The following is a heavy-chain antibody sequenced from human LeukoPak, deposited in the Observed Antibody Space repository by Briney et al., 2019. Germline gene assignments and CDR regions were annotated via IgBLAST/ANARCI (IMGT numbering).Heavy chain of an antibody. V-gene: IGHV3-48*01. CDR1: GFTFSGYS. CDR2: IRSSGSPI. D-gene: IGHD3-10*01. J-gene: IGHJ4*02. CDR3: ARDKFRGYFDY. Sequence: GGSLRLSCAASGFTFSGYSMNWVRQAPGKGLEWVSYIRSSGSPIYYADSVKGRFTISRDTSKNTLYLQMNSLRAEDTAVYYCARDKFRGYFDYWGQGTLVTVSS.